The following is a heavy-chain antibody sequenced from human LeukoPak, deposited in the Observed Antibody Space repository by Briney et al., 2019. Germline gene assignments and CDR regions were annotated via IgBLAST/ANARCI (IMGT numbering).Heavy chain of an antibody. J-gene: IGHJ5*02. V-gene: IGHV3-23*01. CDR1: GFTFSSYG. D-gene: IGHD4-17*01. Sequence: QSGGSLRLSCAASGFTFSSYGMSWVRQAPGKGLEWVSAISGSGGSTYYADSVKGRFTISRDNSKNTLYLQMNSLRAEDTAVYYCAKGVRTTVLNWFDPWGQGTLVTVSS. CDR2: ISGSGGST. CDR3: AKGVRTTVLNWFDP.